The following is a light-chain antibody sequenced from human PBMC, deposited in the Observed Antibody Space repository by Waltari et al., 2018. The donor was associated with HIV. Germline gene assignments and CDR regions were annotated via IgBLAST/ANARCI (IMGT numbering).Light chain of an antibody. Sequence: QSALTQPASVSGSPGQSITISCTGTSSDVGGYNYVSWYQQHPGKAPKRMIYDVSNRPSGVSKRFSWSKSGNTASLTIPGLQAYGEADYLLHSYTSSSTLGVFGTGTKVTVL. V-gene: IGLV2-14*03. CDR3: HSYTSSSTLGV. CDR1: SSDVGGYNY. J-gene: IGLJ1*01. CDR2: DVS.